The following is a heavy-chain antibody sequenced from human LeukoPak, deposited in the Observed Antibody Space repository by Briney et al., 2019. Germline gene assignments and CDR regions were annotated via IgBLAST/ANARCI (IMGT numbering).Heavy chain of an antibody. D-gene: IGHD2/OR15-2a*01. CDR1: GFSFMNAW. V-gene: IGHV3-15*01. J-gene: IGHJ4*02. CDR2: IKSNADGGTP. Sequence: GGSLRLSCAASGFSFMNAWMIWVRQAPGKGLEWVGRIKSNADGGTPDYAALARGRFTISRDDSKNTLYLQMNSLKTEDTAVYYCTTFYHEYSPYWGRGTLVTVSS. CDR3: TTFYHEYSPY.